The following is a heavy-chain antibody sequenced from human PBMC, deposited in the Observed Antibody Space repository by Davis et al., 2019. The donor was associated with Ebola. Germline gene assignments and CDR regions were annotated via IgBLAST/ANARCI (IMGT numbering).Heavy chain of an antibody. J-gene: IGHJ4*02. CDR1: GGSISSYY. D-gene: IGHD1-14*01. CDR2: IYHSGNT. Sequence: SETLSLTCTVSGGSISSYYWSWIRQSPGKGLEWIGYIYHSGNTYYNPSLKSRVTISVDTSKNQFSLKLSSVTAADTAVYYCARVYVYWGQGILVTVSS. CDR3: ARVYVY. V-gene: IGHV4-59*12.